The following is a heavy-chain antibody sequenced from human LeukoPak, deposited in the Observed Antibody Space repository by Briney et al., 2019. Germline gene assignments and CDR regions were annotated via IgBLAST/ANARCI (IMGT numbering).Heavy chain of an antibody. CDR3: ARALGEWLRIGGWFDP. D-gene: IGHD5-12*01. CDR1: GGTFSSYA. V-gene: IGHV1-69*06. CDR2: IIPIFGTA. J-gene: IGHJ5*02. Sequence: ASVKVSCKASGGTFSSYAISWVRQAPGQGLEWMGGIIPIFGTANYAQKFQGRVTITADKSTSTAYMELSSLRSEDTAVYYCARALGEWLRIGGWFDPWGQGTLVTVSS.